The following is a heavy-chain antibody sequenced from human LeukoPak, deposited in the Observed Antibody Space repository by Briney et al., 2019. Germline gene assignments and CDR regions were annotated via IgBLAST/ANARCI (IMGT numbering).Heavy chain of an antibody. CDR3: ARHVNRITAAAVFDY. Sequence: SETLSLTCAVYGGSFSGYYWSWIRQPPGKGLEWIGEINHSGSTNYNPSLKSRVTISVDTSKNQFSLKLSSVTAADTAVYSCARHVNRITAAAVFDYWGQGTLVTVSS. D-gene: IGHD6-13*01. J-gene: IGHJ4*02. CDR2: INHSGST. V-gene: IGHV4-34*01. CDR1: GGSFSGYY.